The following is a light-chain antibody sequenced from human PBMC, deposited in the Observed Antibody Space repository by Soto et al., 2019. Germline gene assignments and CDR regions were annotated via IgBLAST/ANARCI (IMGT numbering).Light chain of an antibody. CDR3: SSYTSSSTVV. CDR2: EVS. J-gene: IGLJ2*01. CDR1: SSDVGGYHY. V-gene: IGLV2-14*01. Sequence: QSVLTQPASGSGSPGQSITISCTGTSSDVGGYHYVSWYQQHPGKAPKLMIYEVSNRSSGVSNRFSGSKSGNTASLTISGLQAEDEADYYCSSYTSSSTVVFGGGTKLTVL.